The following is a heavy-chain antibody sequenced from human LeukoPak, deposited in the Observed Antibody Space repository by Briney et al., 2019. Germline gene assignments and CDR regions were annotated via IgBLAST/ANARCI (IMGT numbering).Heavy chain of an antibody. D-gene: IGHD2-15*01. CDR2: INHSGST. CDR1: GFSFSSYY. Sequence: PSETLSLTCAVYGFSFSSYYWSWIRLPPGKGLEWIGEINHSGSTSYNPSLKSRVTISVDTSKNQFSLKLSSVTAVDTDMYVYSKGGPDDIVVVVAGDDKGSLDPWGQGTLVTVSS. V-gene: IGHV4-34*03. CDR3: SKGGPDDIVVVVAGDDKGSLDP. J-gene: IGHJ5*02.